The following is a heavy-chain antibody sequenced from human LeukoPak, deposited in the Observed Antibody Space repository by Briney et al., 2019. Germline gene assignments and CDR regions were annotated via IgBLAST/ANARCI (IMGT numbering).Heavy chain of an antibody. CDR3: ARDLTSGWYGFDY. CDR1: GFTFSDHY. D-gene: IGHD6-19*01. Sequence: GGSLRLSCATSGFTFSDHYMTWIRQAPGKGLETVSYIYNGGDTIYYADSVRGRFTISRDNAESSLYLQMNSLRAEDTAVYYCARDLTSGWYGFDYWGQGTLVTVSS. CDR2: IYNGGDTI. J-gene: IGHJ4*02. V-gene: IGHV3-11*04.